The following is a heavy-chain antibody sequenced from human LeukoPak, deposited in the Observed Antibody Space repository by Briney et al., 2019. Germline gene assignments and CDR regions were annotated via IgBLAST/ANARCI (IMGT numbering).Heavy chain of an antibody. V-gene: IGHV4-38-2*02. CDR1: GYSISSGYY. CDR3: ARQYTWNYVGY. CDR2: IYHSGST. J-gene: IGHJ4*02. Sequence: SETLSLTCTVSGYSISSGYYWGWIRQPPGKGLEWIGSIYHSGSTYYNPSLKSRVTISVDTSKTQFSLKLSSVTAADTAVYYCARQYTWNYVGYWGQGTLVTVSS. D-gene: IGHD1-20*01.